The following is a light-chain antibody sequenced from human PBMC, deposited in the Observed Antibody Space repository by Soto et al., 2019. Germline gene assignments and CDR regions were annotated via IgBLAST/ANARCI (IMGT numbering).Light chain of an antibody. Sequence: EIVLTQSPATLSLSPGDRATLSCRASQSVSSYLAWYQQKPGQAPRLLIYDASNRATGIPARFSGSGSGIDFTLTISSLEPEDFAIYYCHPRSNFPPYTFGQGTKLEIK. CDR2: DAS. J-gene: IGKJ2*01. CDR3: HPRSNFPPYT. CDR1: QSVSSY. V-gene: IGKV3-11*01.